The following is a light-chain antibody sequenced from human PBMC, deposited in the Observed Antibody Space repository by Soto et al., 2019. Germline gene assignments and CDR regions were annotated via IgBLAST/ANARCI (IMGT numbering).Light chain of an antibody. V-gene: IGKV1-5*01. CDR2: DAS. CDR1: QDISRW. CDR3: HQYNGYRTWT. Sequence: DIQMTQSPATLSASVGDRVSITCRASQDISRWLAWYQQKPGKAPKVLIWDASSLQRGVPSRFTGSGSGKEFTLTIKGLQPDDFANYYCHQYNGYRTWTLGQGTKVDIK. J-gene: IGKJ1*01.